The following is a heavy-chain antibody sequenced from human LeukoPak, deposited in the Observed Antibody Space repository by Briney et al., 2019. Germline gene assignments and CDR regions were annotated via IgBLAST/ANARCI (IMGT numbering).Heavy chain of an antibody. CDR1: GFPFSGYG. D-gene: IGHD1-26*01. J-gene: IGHJ4*02. CDR3: AKAVGELRPYYFDY. V-gene: IGHV3-30*18. Sequence: PGGSLRLSCAASGFPFSGYGMNWVRQAPGKGLEWVTVISDDARNEDYADSVKGRFTISRDNSKNTLYLQMNSLRAEDTAVYYCAKAVGELRPYYFDYWGQGTLVTVSS. CDR2: ISDDARNE.